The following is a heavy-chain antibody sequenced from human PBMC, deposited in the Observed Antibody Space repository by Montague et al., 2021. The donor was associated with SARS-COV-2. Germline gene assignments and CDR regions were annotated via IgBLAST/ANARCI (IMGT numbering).Heavy chain of an antibody. CDR2: VYTAVRT. D-gene: IGHD6-13*01. CDR1: GASINDYY. Sequence: SETLSLTCTVSGASINDYYWNWLRQSPGKRLEWIGYVYTAVRTNYNPSLKGRVTISLDTSKNQISLKLTSMTAADAAVYFCARRAAGGLFYFDYWGLGTLVSVSS. J-gene: IGHJ4*02. V-gene: IGHV4-59*01. CDR3: ARRAAGGLFYFDY.